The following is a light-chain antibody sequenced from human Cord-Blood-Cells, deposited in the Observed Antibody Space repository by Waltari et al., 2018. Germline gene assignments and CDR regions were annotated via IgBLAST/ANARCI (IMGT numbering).Light chain of an antibody. CDR2: WAS. J-gene: IGKJ1*01. CDR1: QSVLYSSNNKNY. V-gene: IGKV4-1*01. CDR3: QQYYSTPWT. Sequence: NCKSSQSVLYSSNNKNYLAWYQQKPGQPPKLLIYWASTRESGVPDRFSGSGSGTDFTLTISSLQAEDVAVYYCQQYYSTPWTFGQGTKVEIK.